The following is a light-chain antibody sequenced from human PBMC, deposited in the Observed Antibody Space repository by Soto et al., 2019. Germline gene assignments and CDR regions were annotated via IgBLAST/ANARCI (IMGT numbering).Light chain of an antibody. CDR1: QTVASN. V-gene: IGKV3-15*01. CDR2: GAS. J-gene: IGKJ2*01. CDR3: QQYHNWPPQYT. Sequence: EIVMTQSPASLSVSPGDGATLSCRASQTVASNLAWYQQKPGHGPRLLLHGASTRAAGVPARFSGSGSGTDFALTISSLQSEDFAVYYCQQYHNWPPQYTFGQGTKLQIK.